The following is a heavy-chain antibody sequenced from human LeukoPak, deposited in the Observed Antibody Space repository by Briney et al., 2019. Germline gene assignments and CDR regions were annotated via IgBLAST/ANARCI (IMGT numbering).Heavy chain of an antibody. CDR2: IYYSGST. Sequence: SETLSLTCTVSGGSVSSGSYYWSWIRQPPGKGLEWIGYIYYSGSTNYNPSLKSRVTISVDTSKNQFSLKLSSVTAEDTAVYYCVRTPPNWGADYWGQGTLVTVSS. D-gene: IGHD7-27*01. CDR1: GGSVSSGSYY. CDR3: VRTPPNWGADY. V-gene: IGHV4-61*01. J-gene: IGHJ4*02.